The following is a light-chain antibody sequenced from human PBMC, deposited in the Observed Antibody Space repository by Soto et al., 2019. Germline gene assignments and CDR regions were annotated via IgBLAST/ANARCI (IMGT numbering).Light chain of an antibody. Sequence: QAVVTQEPSLTVSPGGTVTLTCGSSTGAVTSGHYPYWFQQKPGQAPRTLIYETSNKHSWTPARFSGSLLGGKAALTLSGAQPEDEADYYCLLSYSGTRVFGRGTKLTVL. J-gene: IGLJ2*01. CDR2: ETS. V-gene: IGLV7-46*01. CDR1: TGAVTSGHY. CDR3: LLSYSGTRV.